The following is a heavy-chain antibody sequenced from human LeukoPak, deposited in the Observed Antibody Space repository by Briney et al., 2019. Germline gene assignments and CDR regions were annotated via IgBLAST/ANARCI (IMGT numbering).Heavy chain of an antibody. Sequence: PGGSLRLSCAASGFTFSSYGMHWVRQAPGKGLEWVAVIWYDGSDKYYADSAKGRLTISRDNSRNTLYLQMSSLRAEDTAVYYCAKDQTAFGIAAAGSLIGYWGQGTLVTVSS. D-gene: IGHD6-13*01. J-gene: IGHJ4*02. CDR2: IWYDGSDK. CDR1: GFTFSSYG. CDR3: AKDQTAFGIAAAGSLIGY. V-gene: IGHV3-33*06.